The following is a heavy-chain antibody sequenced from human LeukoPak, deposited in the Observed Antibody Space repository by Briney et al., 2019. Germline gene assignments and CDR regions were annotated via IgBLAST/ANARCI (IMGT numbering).Heavy chain of an antibody. J-gene: IGHJ4*02. Sequence: PGGSLRLSCAASGFTFSSYAMSWVRQAPGKGLEWVSAISGSGSSTYYADSVKGRFTISRDNSKNTLYLQMNSLRAEDTAVYYCAKNPGAITMIVVVITSFDYWGQGTLVTVSS. V-gene: IGHV3-23*01. CDR3: AKNPGAITMIVVVITSFDY. CDR2: ISGSGSST. CDR1: GFTFSSYA. D-gene: IGHD3-22*01.